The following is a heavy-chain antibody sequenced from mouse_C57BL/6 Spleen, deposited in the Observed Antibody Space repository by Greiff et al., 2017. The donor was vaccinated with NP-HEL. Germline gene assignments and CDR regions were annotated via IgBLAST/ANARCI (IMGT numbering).Heavy chain of an antibody. D-gene: IGHD1-1*01. CDR3: ARGDYGSSLFAY. CDR1: GYTFTSYW. V-gene: IGHV1-52*01. CDR2: IDPSDSET. J-gene: IGHJ3*01. Sequence: VQLQQSGAELVRPGSSVKLSCKASGYTFTSYWMHWVKQRPIQGLEWIGNIDPSDSETHYNEKFKDKATLTVDKSSSTAYMQLSSLTSEDSAVYYGARGDYGSSLFAYWGQGTLVTVSA.